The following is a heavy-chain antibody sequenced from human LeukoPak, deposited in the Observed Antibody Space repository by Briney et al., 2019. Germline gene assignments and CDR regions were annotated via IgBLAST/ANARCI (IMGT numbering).Heavy chain of an antibody. CDR1: RGPFSSHY. J-gene: IGHJ4*02. D-gene: IGHD5-18*01. Sequence: SETLSLTCTVSRGPFSSHYWTWIRQPPGKGLEGIGYIHYTGITNYNPSLESRVTISLDTSKNQYSLKLRSVTAADTAVYYCARADGYTYGLDYWGQGTLVTVSS. CDR3: ARADGYTYGLDY. CDR2: IHYTGIT. V-gene: IGHV4-59*11.